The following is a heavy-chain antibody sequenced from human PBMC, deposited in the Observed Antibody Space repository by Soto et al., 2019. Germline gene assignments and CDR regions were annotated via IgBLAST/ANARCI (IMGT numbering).Heavy chain of an antibody. CDR3: ARDRDYDFWSGTSYWYFDL. Sequence: QVQLVESGGGVVQPGRSLRLSCAASGFTFSSYAMHWVRQAPGKGLEWVAVISYDGSNKYYADSVKGRFTISRDNSKNTLYLQMNSLRAEDTAVYYCARDRDYDFWSGTSYWYFDLWGRGTLVTVSS. CDR2: ISYDGSNK. D-gene: IGHD3-3*01. J-gene: IGHJ2*01. V-gene: IGHV3-30-3*01. CDR1: GFTFSSYA.